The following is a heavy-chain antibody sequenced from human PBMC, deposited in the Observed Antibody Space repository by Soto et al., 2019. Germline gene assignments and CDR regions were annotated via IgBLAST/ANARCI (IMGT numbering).Heavy chain of an antibody. CDR2: IKPDESEK. CDR1: GFAFSDSW. D-gene: IGHD4-4*01. V-gene: IGHV3-7*01. Sequence: EVQLVESGGGLVQPGGSLRLSRTAFGFAFSDSWMTWVRQAPGKGLEWVARIKPDESEKKYADSVKGRFSISRDNAKNSMYLQMDSLRGEDTAVYYCVRGGSNYDSWGQGTLVTVSS. J-gene: IGHJ5*02. CDR3: VRGGSNYDS.